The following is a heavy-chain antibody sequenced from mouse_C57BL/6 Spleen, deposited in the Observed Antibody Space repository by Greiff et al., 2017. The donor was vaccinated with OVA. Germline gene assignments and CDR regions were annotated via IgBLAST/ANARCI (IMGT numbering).Heavy chain of an antibody. Sequence: VQLQQPGAELVKPGASVKLSCKASGYTFTSYWMQWVNQRPGQGLEWLGEIDPSASYTNYNQKFKGKATLTVDTASSTAYMQLSSLTSEDSAVYYCARGTAQAYDFDYWGKGTTLTVSS. CDR2: IDPSASYT. J-gene: IGHJ2*01. CDR1: GYTFTSYW. V-gene: IGHV1-50*01. D-gene: IGHD3-2*02. CDR3: ARGTAQAYDFDY.